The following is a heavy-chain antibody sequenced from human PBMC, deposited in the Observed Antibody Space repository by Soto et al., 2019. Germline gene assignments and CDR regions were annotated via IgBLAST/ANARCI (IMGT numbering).Heavy chain of an antibody. CDR3: VRGGSSRSY. J-gene: IGHJ4*02. Sequence: GGSLRLSCTAYGFTFTNYIMTWVRQAPGKGLEWVSSLSSGSRYVYYVDSVKGRFTISRDDAKNSVYLQMNSLGAEDAAVYYCVRGGSSRSYWGQGSRVTVSS. CDR2: LSSGSRYV. D-gene: IGHD3-16*02. V-gene: IGHV3-21*01. CDR1: GFTFTNYI.